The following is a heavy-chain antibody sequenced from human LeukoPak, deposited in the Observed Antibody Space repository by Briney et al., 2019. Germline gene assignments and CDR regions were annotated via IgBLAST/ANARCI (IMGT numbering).Heavy chain of an antibody. Sequence: PGGSLRLSCAASGFTFSSCAMSWVRQAPGKGLEWVSGISGSGGSTYYADSVKGRFTISRDNSKNTLYLQMNSLRAEDTAVYFTYYYDSSGSCWGQGTLVTVSS. CDR3: YYYDSSGSC. CDR1: GFTFSSCA. D-gene: IGHD3-22*01. CDR2: ISGSGGST. V-gene: IGHV3-23*01. J-gene: IGHJ4*02.